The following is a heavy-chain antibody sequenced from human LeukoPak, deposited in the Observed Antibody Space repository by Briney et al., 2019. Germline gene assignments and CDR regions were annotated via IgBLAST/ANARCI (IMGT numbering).Heavy chain of an antibody. J-gene: IGHJ6*03. Sequence: GTLRLSCAASGFTFSSYGMSWVRQAPGKGLEWVSAISGSGGSTYYADSVKGRFTISRDNSKNTLYLQMNSLRAEDTAVYYCAKDPSGGRFYYYMDVWGKGNTVTISS. CDR2: ISGSGGST. CDR1: GFTFSSYG. D-gene: IGHD2-15*01. CDR3: AKDPSGGRFYYYMDV. V-gene: IGHV3-23*01.